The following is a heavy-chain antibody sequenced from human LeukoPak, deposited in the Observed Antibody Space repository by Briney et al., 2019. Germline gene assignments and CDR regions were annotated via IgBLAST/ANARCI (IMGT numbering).Heavy chain of an antibody. V-gene: IGHV1-18*01. CDR1: GYTFTSYG. D-gene: IGHD3-16*01. CDR2: IGAYNGNT. CDR3: VRDADRGGDFDY. J-gene: IGHJ4*02. Sequence: ASVKVSCKASGYTFTSYGISWVRQAPGQGLEWMGWIGAYNGNTNYAQKLQGRVTMTTDTSTSTAYMELNSLRTEDTAVYYCVRDADRGGDFDYWGQGTLVTVSS.